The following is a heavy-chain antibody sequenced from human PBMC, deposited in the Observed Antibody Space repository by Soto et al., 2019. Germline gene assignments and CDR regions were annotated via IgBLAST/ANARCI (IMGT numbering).Heavy chain of an antibody. Sequence: SETLSLTCTVSGGSISSYYWSWIRQPPGKGLEWIGYIYYSGSTNYNPSLKSRVTISVDTSRNQVALKLSSVTAADTAVYYCAGHENREYSSSSCDYWGQGTLVTVSS. CDR3: AGHENREYSSSSCDY. CDR2: IYYSGST. J-gene: IGHJ4*02. CDR1: GGSISSYY. V-gene: IGHV4-59*08. D-gene: IGHD6-6*01.